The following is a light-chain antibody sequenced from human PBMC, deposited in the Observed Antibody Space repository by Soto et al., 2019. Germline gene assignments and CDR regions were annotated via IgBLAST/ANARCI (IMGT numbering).Light chain of an antibody. Sequence: QSVLTQPASVSGSPGQSITISCTGTSSDIGFYNYVSWYQHHPGKGPKPVIYEVSDRPSWIADRFSGSKSGNTASLTISGLQAEDEADYYCSSYTTTRSFGFGTGTKLTVL. CDR1: SSDIGFYNY. J-gene: IGLJ1*01. CDR2: EVS. CDR3: SSYTTTRSFG. V-gene: IGLV2-14*01.